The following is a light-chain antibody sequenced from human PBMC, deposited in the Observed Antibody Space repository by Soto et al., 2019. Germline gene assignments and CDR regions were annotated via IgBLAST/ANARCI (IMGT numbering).Light chain of an antibody. CDR3: LQDYDYPRT. J-gene: IGKJ1*01. Sequence: DIQLTQSPSTLSAAVGDSVTITCRASQNIRNLLAWYQQTPGKAPKPLIYDASTLKTGVPSRFSGSGSGSEFNFTITGLQPEDFATYYCLQDYDYPRTFGQGTKGDIK. CDR1: QNIRNL. CDR2: DAS. V-gene: IGKV1-5*01.